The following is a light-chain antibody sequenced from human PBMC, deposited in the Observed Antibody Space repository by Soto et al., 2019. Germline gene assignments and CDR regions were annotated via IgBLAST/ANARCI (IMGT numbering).Light chain of an antibody. Sequence: QSALTQPASVSGSPGQSITISCTGSSSDVGSYNLVSWYQQNPGKAPKLMIYEGTKRPSGVSNRFSGSKSGNTASLTISGLQAEDEADYYCCSYAGSITYVVFGGGTQRTVL. CDR2: EGT. CDR1: SSDVGSYNL. CDR3: CSYAGSITYVV. J-gene: IGLJ2*01. V-gene: IGLV2-23*01.